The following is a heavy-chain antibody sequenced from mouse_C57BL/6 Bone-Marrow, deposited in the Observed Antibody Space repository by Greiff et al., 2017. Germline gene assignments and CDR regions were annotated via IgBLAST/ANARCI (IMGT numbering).Heavy chain of an antibody. J-gene: IGHJ3*01. CDR2: IHPSDSDT. CDR3: APFYSNYVGFAY. V-gene: IGHV1-74*01. Sequence: QVQLQQPGAELVKPGASVKVSCKASGYTFTSYWMHWVKQRPGQGLEWIARIHPSDSDTNYNQKFKGKATLTVDKSSSTAYMQLSSLTSEDSAVYYCAPFYSNYVGFAYWGQGTLVTVSA. CDR1: GYTFTSYW. D-gene: IGHD2-5*01.